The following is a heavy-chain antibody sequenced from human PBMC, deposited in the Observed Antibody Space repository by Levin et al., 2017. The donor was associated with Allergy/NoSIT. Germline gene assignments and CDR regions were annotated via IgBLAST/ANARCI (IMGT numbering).Heavy chain of an antibody. D-gene: IGHD3-3*01. CDR3: ARGVGATIGDY. CDR1: GFTFSSYA. V-gene: IGHV3-30-3*01. CDR2: ISYDGSNK. J-gene: IGHJ4*02. Sequence: PGGSLRLSCAASGFTFSSYAMHWVRQAPGKGLEWVAVISYDGSNKYYADSVKGRFTISRDNSKNTLYLQMNSLRAEDTAVYYCARGVGATIGDYWGQGTLVTVSS.